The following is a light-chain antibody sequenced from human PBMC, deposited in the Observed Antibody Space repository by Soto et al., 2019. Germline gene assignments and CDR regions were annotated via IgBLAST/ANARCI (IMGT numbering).Light chain of an antibody. CDR2: GAS. CDR1: QSLSSSY. Sequence: EIVLTQSPGTLSLSPGERATLSCRASQSLSSSYLAWYQQKPGQAPRLLIYGASSRATAIPDRFSGSGSGTDFTLTISSLEPDDSAVYYCQQRSHWPPITFGQGTRLEIK. J-gene: IGKJ5*01. CDR3: QQRSHWPPIT. V-gene: IGKV3D-20*02.